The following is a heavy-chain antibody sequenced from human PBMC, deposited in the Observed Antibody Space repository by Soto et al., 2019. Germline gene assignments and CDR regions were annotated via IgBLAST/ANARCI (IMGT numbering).Heavy chain of an antibody. D-gene: IGHD6-19*01. J-gene: IGHJ5*02. Sequence: AASVKVSCKASGYTFTSYYMHWVLQAPGQGLEWMGIINPSGGSTSYAQKFQGRVTMTRDTSTSTVYMELSSLRSEDTAVYYCARDSGWYGGYNWFDPWGQGTLVTVSS. CDR2: INPSGGST. CDR3: ARDSGWYGGYNWFDP. V-gene: IGHV1-46*01. CDR1: GYTFTSYY.